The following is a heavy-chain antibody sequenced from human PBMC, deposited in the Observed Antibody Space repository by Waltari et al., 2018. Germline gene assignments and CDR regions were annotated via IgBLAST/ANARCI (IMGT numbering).Heavy chain of an antibody. V-gene: IGHV4-34*01. J-gene: IGHJ6*02. CDR3: ARGYCSSTSCYAYYYYGMDV. CDR2: INHRGST. Sequence: QVQLQQWGAGLLKPSETLSLTCAVYGGSFSGYYWSWIRQPPGKGLEWIGEINHRGSTNYNPSLKSRVTISVDTSKNQFSLKLSSVTAADTAVYYCARGYCSSTSCYAYYYYGMDVWGQGTTVTVSS. CDR1: GGSFSGYY. D-gene: IGHD2-2*01.